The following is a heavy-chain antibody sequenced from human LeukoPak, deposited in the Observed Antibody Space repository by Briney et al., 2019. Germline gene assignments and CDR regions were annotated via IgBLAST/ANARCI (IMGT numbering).Heavy chain of an antibody. CDR2: IIPIFGTA. Sequence: SVKVSCKASGGTFSSYAISWVRQAPGQGLEWMGGIIPIFGTANYAQKFQGRVTITADKSTSTAYMELSSLRSEDTAVYYCARDGVGATPNFDYWGQGTLVTVSS. D-gene: IGHD1-26*01. CDR1: GGTFSSYA. J-gene: IGHJ4*02. V-gene: IGHV1-69*06. CDR3: ARDGVGATPNFDY.